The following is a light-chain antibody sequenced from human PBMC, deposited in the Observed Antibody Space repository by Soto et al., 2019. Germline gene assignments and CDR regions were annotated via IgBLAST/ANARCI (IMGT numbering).Light chain of an antibody. CDR1: QTISND. J-gene: IGKJ5*01. CDR2: GAS. Sequence: EIVMTQSPATLSVSRGERATLSSRASQTISNDLAWYQQKPGQAPRLLIYGASSRATGIPDRFSGSGSGTDFTLTISRLEPEDFAVYYCQQYGSSPITFGQGTRLEI. CDR3: QQYGSSPIT. V-gene: IGKV3-20*01.